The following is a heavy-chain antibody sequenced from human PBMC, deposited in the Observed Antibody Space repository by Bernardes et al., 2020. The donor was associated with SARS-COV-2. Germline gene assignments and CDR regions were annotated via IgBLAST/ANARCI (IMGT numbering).Heavy chain of an antibody. CDR2: ISWNSGSI. Sequence: GGSLRLSSAASGFTFDDYAMHWVRQAPGKGLEWVSGISWNSGSIGYADSVKGRFTISRDNAKNSLYLQMNSLRAEDTALYYCAKDYYGSGSYMDYWGQGTLVTVSS. CDR3: AKDYYGSGSYMDY. J-gene: IGHJ4*02. D-gene: IGHD3-10*01. V-gene: IGHV3-9*01. CDR1: GFTFDDYA.